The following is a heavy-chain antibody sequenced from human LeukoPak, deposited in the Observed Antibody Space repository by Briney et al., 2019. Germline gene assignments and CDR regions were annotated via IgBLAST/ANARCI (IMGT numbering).Heavy chain of an antibody. CDR2: IYYSGST. CDR1: GGSISSSSYY. V-gene: IGHV4-39*01. CDR3: ERRLPGVYSSGWLTDY. Sequence: SETLSLTCTVSGGSISSSSYYWGWIRQPPGKGLEWIGSIYYSGSTYYNPSLKSRVTISVDTSKNQFSLKLSSVTAADTAVYYCERRLPGVYSSGWLTDYWGQGTLVTVSS. J-gene: IGHJ4*02. D-gene: IGHD6-19*01.